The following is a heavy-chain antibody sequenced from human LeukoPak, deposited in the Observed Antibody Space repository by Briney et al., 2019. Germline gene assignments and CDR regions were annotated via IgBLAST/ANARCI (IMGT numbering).Heavy chain of an antibody. D-gene: IGHD3-16*01. CDR1: GFTFSTYW. CDR2: INGDGSDT. J-gene: IGHJ6*02. Sequence: PGGSLRLSCAASGFTFSTYWMHWVRQAPGKGLVWVAQINGDGSDTSYADSMKGRFTISRDNAKNTLYLHINSLRAEDTSVFYCVRGAYYFSGMDGWGQGTTVTASS. CDR3: VRGAYYFSGMDG. V-gene: IGHV3-74*01.